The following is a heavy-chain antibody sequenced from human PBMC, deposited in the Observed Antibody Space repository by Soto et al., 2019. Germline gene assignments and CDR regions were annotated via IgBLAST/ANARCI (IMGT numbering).Heavy chain of an antibody. CDR2: IYPGDSGT. V-gene: IGHV5-51*01. CDR1: GYSFTTYW. CDR3: ARRLSPLDPYYFDY. Sequence: PGESLKISCKGSGYSFTTYWIAWVRQMPGKGLEWMGIIYPGDSGTRYSPSFQGQVTISADKSISTAYLQWSSLKASDTAMYYCARRLSPLDPYYFDYWGQGTLVTVSS. J-gene: IGHJ4*02.